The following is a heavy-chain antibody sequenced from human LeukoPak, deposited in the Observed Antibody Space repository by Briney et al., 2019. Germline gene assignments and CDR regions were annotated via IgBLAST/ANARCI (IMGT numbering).Heavy chain of an antibody. D-gene: IGHD1-7*01. CDR1: GGSISSSSYY. V-gene: IGHV4-39*07. CDR2: IYYSGST. Sequence: SETLSLTCTVSGGSISSSSYYWGWIRQPPGKGLEWIGSIYYSGSTYYNPSLKSRVTISVDTSKNQFSLKLSSVTAADTAVYYCARSNNWNYEGGMRFDPWGQGTLVTVSS. J-gene: IGHJ5*02. CDR3: ARSNNWNYEGGMRFDP.